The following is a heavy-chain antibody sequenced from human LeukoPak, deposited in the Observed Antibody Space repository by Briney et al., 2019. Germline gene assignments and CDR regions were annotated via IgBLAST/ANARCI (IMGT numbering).Heavy chain of an antibody. V-gene: IGHV3-66*02. CDR2: IYSGGST. CDR1: GFSASSNY. J-gene: IGHJ3*02. D-gene: IGHD6-6*01. Sequence: GGSLRLSCAPSGFSASSNYMSWVRQAPGKGLERVSFIYSGGSTYYADSVKGRLTISRDNSKNTLYLQMNSLRAEDTAVYYCARELTPTYSSSSRRLAFDIWGQGTMVTVSS. CDR3: ARELTPTYSSSSRRLAFDI.